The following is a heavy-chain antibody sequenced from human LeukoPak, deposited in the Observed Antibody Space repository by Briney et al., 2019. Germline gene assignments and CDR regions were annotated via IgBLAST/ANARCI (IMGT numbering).Heavy chain of an antibody. D-gene: IGHD6-13*01. CDR2: ISEDGSNK. CDR3: AKDRETTASGTFDY. Sequence: PVRSLRLSCAASGFTFSSYGMHCVRPAPGKGLEWVAVISEDGSNKYYEDSVKGRFTISRDNSNNTLYLQMNSLRAEDTAVYYCAKDRETTASGTFDYWGQGTLVTVSS. CDR1: GFTFSSYG. V-gene: IGHV3-30*18. J-gene: IGHJ4*02.